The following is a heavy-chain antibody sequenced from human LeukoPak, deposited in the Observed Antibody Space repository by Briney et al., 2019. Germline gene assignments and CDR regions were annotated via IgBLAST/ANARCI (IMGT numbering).Heavy chain of an antibody. J-gene: IGHJ4*02. CDR3: ARIDDYVWGSYRRPVDY. D-gene: IGHD3-16*02. Sequence: GGSLRLSCAASGFIFSSYEMIWVRQAPGKGLEWVSYISSSGSTIYYADSVKGRFTISRDNAKNSLYLQMNSLRAEDTAVYYCARIDDYVWGSYRRPVDYWGQGTLVTVSS. V-gene: IGHV3-48*03. CDR2: ISSSGSTI. CDR1: GFIFSSYE.